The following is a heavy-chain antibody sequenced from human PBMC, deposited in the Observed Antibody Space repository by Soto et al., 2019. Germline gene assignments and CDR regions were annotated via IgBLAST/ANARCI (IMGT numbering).Heavy chain of an antibody. D-gene: IGHD5-18*01. CDR2: INPDGSAT. J-gene: IGHJ4*02. CDR3: GRGGSDSPMAPGY. Sequence: GGSLRLSCAASGFTFISYWMHWVRQAPGKGLVWVSRINPDGSATNYADSVKGRFTISRDNAKNTLYLQMNSLRAEDTAVFYCGRGGSDSPMAPGYWGQGTLVTV. V-gene: IGHV3-74*01. CDR1: GFTFISYW.